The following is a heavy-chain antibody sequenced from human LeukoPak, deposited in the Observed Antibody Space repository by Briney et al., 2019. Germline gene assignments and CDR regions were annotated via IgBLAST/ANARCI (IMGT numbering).Heavy chain of an antibody. CDR1: GYSFTSQW. D-gene: IGHD2-2*01. Sequence: GESLKISCKGSGYSFTSQWIGWVRQAPGQGLEWMGWINPNSGGTNYAQKFQGRVTMTRDTSISTAYMELSRLRSDDTAVYYCASGVDLVVPAAGYYYYMDVWGKGTTVTVSS. V-gene: IGHV1-2*02. CDR3: ASGVDLVVPAAGYYYYMDV. CDR2: INPNSGGT. J-gene: IGHJ6*03.